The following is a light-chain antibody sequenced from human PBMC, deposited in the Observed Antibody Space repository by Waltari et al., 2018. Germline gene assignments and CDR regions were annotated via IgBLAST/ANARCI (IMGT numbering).Light chain of an antibody. J-gene: IGLJ2*01. Sequence: QPALPQPASLSGSPGQSVTISCTGTHSELSDYNFFSWSQHHPGKGPKPIIYYFTNRASGVSNRFAGSKSGNRASLTISGLQAEDEADYYCSAYISRSISYVIFGGGTKLTVL. V-gene: IGLV2-14*01. CDR3: SAYISRSISYVI. CDR1: HSELSDYNF. CDR2: YFT.